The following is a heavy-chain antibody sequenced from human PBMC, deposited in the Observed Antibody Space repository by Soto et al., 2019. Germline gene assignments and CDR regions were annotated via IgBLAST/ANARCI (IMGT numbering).Heavy chain of an antibody. CDR1: GFTFSSYA. V-gene: IGHV3-30-3*01. J-gene: IGHJ4*02. CDR2: ISYDGSNK. CDR3: ARDFPGSSGWYLGSEPGGYFGY. D-gene: IGHD6-19*01. Sequence: PGGSLRLSCAASGFTFSSYAMHWVRQAPGKGLEWVAVISYDGSNKYYADSVKGRFTISRDNSKNTLYLQMNSLRAEDTAVYYCARDFPGSSGWYLGSEPGGYFGYWGQGTLVTVSS.